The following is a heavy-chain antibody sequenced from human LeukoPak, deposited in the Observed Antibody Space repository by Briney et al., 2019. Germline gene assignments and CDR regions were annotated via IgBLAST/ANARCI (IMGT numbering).Heavy chain of an antibody. V-gene: IGHV3-53*01. Sequence: PEGSLRLSCAASGFTVSSNYMSWVRQAPGKGLEWVSVIYSGGSTYYADSVKGRFTISRDNSKNTLYLQMNSLRAEDTAVYYCARGSSSSWRYYYYYMDVWGKGTTVTISS. CDR3: ARGSSSSWRYYYYYMDV. CDR2: IYSGGST. J-gene: IGHJ6*03. D-gene: IGHD6-13*01. CDR1: GFTVSSNY.